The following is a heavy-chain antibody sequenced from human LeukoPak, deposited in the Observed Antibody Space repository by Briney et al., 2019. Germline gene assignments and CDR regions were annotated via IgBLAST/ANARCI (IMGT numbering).Heavy chain of an antibody. J-gene: IGHJ6*03. CDR1: GGTFSSYA. CDR2: IIPIFGTA. CDR3: ARNLEWPDYYYYYMDV. D-gene: IGHD3-3*01. V-gene: IGHV1-69*05. Sequence: WASVKVSCKASGGTFSSYAISWVRQAPGQGLEWMGGIIPIFGTANYAQKFQGRVTITTDESTSTAYMELSSLRSEDTAVYYCARNLEWPDYYYYYMDVWGKGTTVTVSS.